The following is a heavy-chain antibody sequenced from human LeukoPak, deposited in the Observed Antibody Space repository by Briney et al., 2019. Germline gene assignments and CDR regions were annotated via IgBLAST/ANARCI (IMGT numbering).Heavy chain of an antibody. CDR3: ARDYYDSSGYGSFDY. CDR1: GYTFTAYY. CDR2: INPNSGGT. J-gene: IGHJ4*02. V-gene: IGHV1-2*02. Sequence: ASVKVSCKASGYTFTAYYMHWVRQAPGQGPEWMGWINPNSGGTNYAQKFQGRVTMTRDTSISTAYMELSRLRSDGTAVFYCARDYYDSSGYGSFDYWGQGTLVTVSS. D-gene: IGHD3-22*01.